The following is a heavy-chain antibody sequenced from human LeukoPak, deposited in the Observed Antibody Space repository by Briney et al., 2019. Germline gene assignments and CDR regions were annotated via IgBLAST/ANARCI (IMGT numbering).Heavy chain of an antibody. CDR3: ARDDGEVAVAGTGFND. J-gene: IGHJ4*02. CDR1: GFTFSSYA. Sequence: PGGSLRLSCAASGFTFSSYAMSWVRQAPGKGLEWVSAISGSSSYIYYADSVKGRFTISRDNAKNSLYLQMNSLRAEDTAVYYCARDDGEVAVAGTGFNDWGQGTLVTVSS. CDR2: ISGSSSYI. D-gene: IGHD6-19*01. V-gene: IGHV3-21*01.